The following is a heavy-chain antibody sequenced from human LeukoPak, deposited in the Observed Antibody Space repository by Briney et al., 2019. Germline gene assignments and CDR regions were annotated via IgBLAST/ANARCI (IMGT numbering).Heavy chain of an antibody. CDR1: GFTFSSYA. J-gene: IGHJ6*02. D-gene: IGHD3-3*01. Sequence: GGFLRLSCAASGFTFSSYAMSWVRQAPGKGLEWVSAISGSGGSTYYADSVKGRFTISRDNSKNTLYLQMNSLRAEDTAVYYCATHGDYDFWSGSDVWGQGTTVTVSS. CDR3: ATHGDYDFWSGSDV. V-gene: IGHV3-23*01. CDR2: ISGSGGST.